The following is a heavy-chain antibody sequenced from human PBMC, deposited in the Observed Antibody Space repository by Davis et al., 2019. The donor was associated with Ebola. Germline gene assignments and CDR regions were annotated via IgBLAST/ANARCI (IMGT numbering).Heavy chain of an antibody. CDR3: AKEVGWLELRFGDY. CDR2: ISYDGSNK. D-gene: IGHD1-7*01. Sequence: GESLKISCAASGFTFSSYGMHWVRQAPGKGLEWVAVISYDGSNKYYADSVKGRFTISRDNSKNTLYLQMNSLRAEDTAVYYCAKEVGWLELRFGDYWGQGTLVTVSS. CDR1: GFTFSSYG. J-gene: IGHJ4*02. V-gene: IGHV3-30*18.